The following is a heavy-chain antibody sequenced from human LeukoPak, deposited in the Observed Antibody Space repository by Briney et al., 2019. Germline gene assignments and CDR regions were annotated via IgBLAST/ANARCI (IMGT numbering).Heavy chain of an antibody. CDR3: ARKIRKGVKFDN. D-gene: IGHD3-16*01. J-gene: IGHJ4*02. V-gene: IGHV4-34*01. CDR1: GGSFTDDF. Sequence: SETLSLTCDVYGGSFTDDFWSWIRQTPDKGLEWIAELNHSGGTNYNPSLESRVTMSVDTSRNQFSLMLSSVTAADTGAYYCARKIRKGVKFDNWGQGIRVTVSS. CDR2: LNHSGGT.